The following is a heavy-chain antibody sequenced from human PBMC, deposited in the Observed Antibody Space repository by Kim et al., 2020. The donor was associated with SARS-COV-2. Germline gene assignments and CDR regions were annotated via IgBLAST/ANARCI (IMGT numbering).Heavy chain of an antibody. V-gene: IGHV4-39*01. J-gene: IGHJ4*02. CDR3: ARLPGRQWLPIDY. Sequence: YTPSLKSRVTISVDTSKNQFSLKLSSVTAADTAVYYCARLPGRQWLPIDYWGQGTLVTVSS. D-gene: IGHD6-19*01.